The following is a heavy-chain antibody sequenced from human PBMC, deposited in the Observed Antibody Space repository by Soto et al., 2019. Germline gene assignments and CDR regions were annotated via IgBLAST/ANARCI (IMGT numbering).Heavy chain of an antibody. CDR2: INSDGSST. Sequence: GGSLRLTCAASGFTFTNYWKHWVRQAPVQGLVWVSRINSDGSSTSYADSVKGQFTISRDNTKNTLYLQMNSLRAEDTAVFYCASDFWRNGLCLDVWGQGSTVTVSS. CDR1: GFTFTNYW. J-gene: IGHJ6*02. D-gene: IGHD2-8*01. V-gene: IGHV3-74*01. CDR3: ASDFWRNGLCLDV.